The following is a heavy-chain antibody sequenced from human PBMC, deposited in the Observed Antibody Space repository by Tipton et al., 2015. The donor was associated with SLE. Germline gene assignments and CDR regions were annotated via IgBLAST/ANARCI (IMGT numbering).Heavy chain of an antibody. CDR3: ARDWGGEALDF. CDR2: TNPSGNT. V-gene: IGHV4-39*07. D-gene: IGHD2-21*01. CDR1: GGFISSGGYY. Sequence: TLSLTCTVSGGFISSGGYYWSWIRHPPGQGLEWIGQTNPSGNTNYNPSLKSRVTISVDTSKNQFSLKLTSVTAADTAVYYCARDWGGEALDFWGQGTLVTVSS. J-gene: IGHJ4*02.